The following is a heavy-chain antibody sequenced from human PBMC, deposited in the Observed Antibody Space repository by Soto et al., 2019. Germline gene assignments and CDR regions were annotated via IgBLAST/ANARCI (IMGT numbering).Heavy chain of an antibody. CDR2: INDRGNI. CDR3: ARGLILWFGELSRRGGYYYCMDV. V-gene: IGHV4-34*01. D-gene: IGHD3-10*01. Sequence: QVQLQQWGAGLLKPSETLSLTCAVYGGSFRGYQWTWIRQIPGKGLEWIGEINDRGNINYNPSLKSRVTILLDTPKKQISLRLSSVTAADAAVYYCARGLILWFGELSRRGGYYYCMDVWGKGTTVTVSS. CDR1: GGSFRGYQ. J-gene: IGHJ6*03.